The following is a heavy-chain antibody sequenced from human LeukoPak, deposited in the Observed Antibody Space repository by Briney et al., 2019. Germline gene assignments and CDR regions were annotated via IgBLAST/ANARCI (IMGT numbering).Heavy chain of an antibody. CDR1: GYILTIYW. D-gene: IGHD3-22*01. V-gene: IGHV5-51*01. Sequence: GESPKISCKGSGYILTIYWIGRVRQMPGKSLELMVIIYPCDSDIRYSPSFQGQVTMSADMSISTAYLQWSSLKASDTAMYYCARHIAYSSGYYSTFDYWGQGTLVAVSS. CDR3: ARHIAYSSGYYSTFDY. J-gene: IGHJ4*02. CDR2: IYPCDSDI.